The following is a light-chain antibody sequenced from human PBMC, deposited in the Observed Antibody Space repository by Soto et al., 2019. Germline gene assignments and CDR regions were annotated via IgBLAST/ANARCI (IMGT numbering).Light chain of an antibody. CDR3: LQDYNYPRT. V-gene: IGKV1-6*01. CDR1: QGIRKD. Sequence: GDRVSITCRASQGIRKDLGWYQVKPGKAPKLLIYAASTLQSGVPSRFRGSASGTDFTLTISSLQPEDFETYYCLQDYNYPRTFGQGTKVDIK. J-gene: IGKJ1*01. CDR2: AAS.